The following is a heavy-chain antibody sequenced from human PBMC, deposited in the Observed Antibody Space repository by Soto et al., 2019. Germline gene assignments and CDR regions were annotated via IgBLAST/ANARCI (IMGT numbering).Heavy chain of an antibody. V-gene: IGHV1-3*01. CDR2: INAGNGNT. Sequence: GASVKVSCKASGYTFTSYAMHWVRQAPGQRLEWMGWINAGNGNTKYSQKLQGRVTITRDTSASTAYMELSSLRSEDTAVYYCARDGYCSSTSSYSDDLKQQYSCLDPCGQGTLVTVSS. CDR1: GYTFTSYA. J-gene: IGHJ5*02. D-gene: IGHD2-2*03. CDR3: ARDGYCSSTSSYSDDLKQQYSCLDP.